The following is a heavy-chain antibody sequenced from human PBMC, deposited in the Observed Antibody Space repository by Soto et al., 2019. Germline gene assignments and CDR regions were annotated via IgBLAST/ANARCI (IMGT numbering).Heavy chain of an antibody. D-gene: IGHD3-9*01. Sequence: GGSLRLSCGASGFTFCSHAMTWVRQAPGKGLEWVSAISGSGDSTYYADSVKGRFTISRDNSKNTMFLQINSLRAEDTAVYYCAQGRGLVSPHYWGQGTLVTVSS. V-gene: IGHV3-23*01. CDR3: AQGRGLVSPHY. CDR2: ISGSGDST. J-gene: IGHJ4*02. CDR1: GFTFCSHA.